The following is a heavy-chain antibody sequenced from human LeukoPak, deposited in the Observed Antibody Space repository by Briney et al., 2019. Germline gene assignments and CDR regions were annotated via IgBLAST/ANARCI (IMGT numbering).Heavy chain of an antibody. CDR3: ARDGNIVVVPAASHFDY. J-gene: IGHJ4*02. D-gene: IGHD2-2*01. V-gene: IGHV3-7*01. Sequence: GGSLRLSCAASGFTFSSYWMGWVRQAPGKGLEWVANIKQDGSEKYYVDSVKGRFTISRDNAKNSLYLQMNSLRAEDTAVYYCARDGNIVVVPAASHFDYWGQGTLVTVSS. CDR2: IKQDGSEK. CDR1: GFTFSSYW.